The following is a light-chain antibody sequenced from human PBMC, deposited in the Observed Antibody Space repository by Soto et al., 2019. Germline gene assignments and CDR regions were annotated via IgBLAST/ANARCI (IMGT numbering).Light chain of an antibody. V-gene: IGLV2-8*01. Sequence: QAVVTQPPSASGSPGQSVTISCTGTSSDVGAYNYVSWYQHRPGKAPKLMIYEVTKRPSGVPDRFSGAKSGNTASLTVSGLQAEDEADYYCTSHAGTNNFPDVFGTGTQLTVL. J-gene: IGLJ1*01. CDR3: TSHAGTNNFPDV. CDR1: SSDVGAYNY. CDR2: EVT.